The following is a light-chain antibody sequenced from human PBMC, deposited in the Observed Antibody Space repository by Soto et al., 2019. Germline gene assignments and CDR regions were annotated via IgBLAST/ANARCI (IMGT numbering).Light chain of an antibody. Sequence: QSVLTQPPSVSGAPGQRVTISCTGSSSNIGTPYDVHWYQQLPGTAPKLLIYGNSNRPSGVLDRFSGSKSGTSASLAITGLQAEDEADYYCQSYDSSLSGYVIFGGGTKLTVL. CDR2: GNS. CDR3: QSYDSSLSGYVI. CDR1: SSNIGTPYD. J-gene: IGLJ2*01. V-gene: IGLV1-40*01.